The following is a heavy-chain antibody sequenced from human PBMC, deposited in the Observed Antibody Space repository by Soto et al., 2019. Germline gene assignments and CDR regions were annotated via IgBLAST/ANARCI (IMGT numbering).Heavy chain of an antibody. CDR3: ARARQRDTGRGLDV. V-gene: IGHV4-59*01. D-gene: IGHD5-18*01. J-gene: IGHJ6*02. CDR2: ISYSGST. CDR1: GDSINNYF. Sequence: QVQLQESDPGLVKPSETMSLTCTISGDSINNYFWNWIRQTPGKGLEWIGYISYSGSTSYNPSLQSRVTISSDTSKNHFSLKLSSVTAADTAVYYCARARQRDTGRGLDVWGQGTTVTVSS.